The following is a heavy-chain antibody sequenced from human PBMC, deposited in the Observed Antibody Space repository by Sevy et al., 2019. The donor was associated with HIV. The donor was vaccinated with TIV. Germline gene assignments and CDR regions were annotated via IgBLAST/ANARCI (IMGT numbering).Heavy chain of an antibody. V-gene: IGHV3-23*01. CDR1: GFTFSDYA. J-gene: IGHJ4*02. D-gene: IGHD2-21*01. CDR3: AKLPFTHPDCPDFDY. Sequence: GGSLRLSCAASGFTFSDYAMTWVRQAPGKGLEWVSSITSSGGYTYYADSVKGRFTISRDNSKDTLYLQLNSLRGEDTAVYYCAKLPFTHPDCPDFDYWGQGTLVTVSS. CDR2: ITSSGGYT.